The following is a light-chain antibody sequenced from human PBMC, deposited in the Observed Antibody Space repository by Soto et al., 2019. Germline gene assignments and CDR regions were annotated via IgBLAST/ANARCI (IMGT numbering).Light chain of an antibody. CDR2: DAS. J-gene: IGKJ1*01. CDR1: QSVSNN. V-gene: IGKV3-15*01. Sequence: ILMTQSPATLSVSPGERATLSCRASQSVSNNLAWYQQKPGQAPRLLIYDASTRATGIPARFSGSGSGTEFPLTIPGLQSEDFAVYYCQQYNNWPPWTFGQGTKVEIK. CDR3: QQYNNWPPWT.